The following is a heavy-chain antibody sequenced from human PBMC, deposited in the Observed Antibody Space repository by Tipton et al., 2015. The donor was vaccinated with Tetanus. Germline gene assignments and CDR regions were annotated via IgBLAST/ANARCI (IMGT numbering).Heavy chain of an antibody. CDR1: GGSISSGGYY. Sequence: GLVKPSQTLSLTCTVSGGSISSGGYYWSWIRQRPGKGLEWIGDIYSSGSTYSNPSLKGRVTISVDTSKNQFSLRLNSVTAADTAVYYCARDQARGARGWNYFDCWGLGNMVTVSS. J-gene: IGHJ4*02. CDR2: IYSSGST. V-gene: IGHV4-31*03. D-gene: IGHD1-26*01. CDR3: ARDQARGARGWNYFDC.